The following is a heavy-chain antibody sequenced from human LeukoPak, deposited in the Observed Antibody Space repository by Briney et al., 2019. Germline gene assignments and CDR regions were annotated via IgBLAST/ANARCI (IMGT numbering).Heavy chain of an antibody. D-gene: IGHD3-3*01. V-gene: IGHV4-31*03. Sequence: PSQTLSLTCTVSGGSISSGGYCWSWMRQDPGMGLEWIGCVYYSGSSYSNSSLKSRVTISVGTSKTQFSLKLSSVTAADTAVYYCARDRSDYYGMDVWGQGTTVTVSS. J-gene: IGHJ6*02. CDR3: ARDRSDYYGMDV. CDR1: GGSISSGGYC. CDR2: VYYSGSS.